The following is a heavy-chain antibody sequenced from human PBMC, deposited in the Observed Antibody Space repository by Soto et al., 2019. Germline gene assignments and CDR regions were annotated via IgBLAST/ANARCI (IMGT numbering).Heavy chain of an antibody. CDR1: GYSFTSYL. J-gene: IGHJ6*02. Sequence: PGESLKISCKGSGYSFTSYLISWVRQMPGKGLEWMGRIDPSDSYTNYSPSFQGHVTISADKSISTAYLQWSSLKASDTAMYYCASLMDPTVLVYYYGMDVWGQGTTVTVSS. CDR3: ASLMDPTVLVYYYGMDV. V-gene: IGHV5-10-1*01. CDR2: IDPSDSYT. D-gene: IGHD2-8*01.